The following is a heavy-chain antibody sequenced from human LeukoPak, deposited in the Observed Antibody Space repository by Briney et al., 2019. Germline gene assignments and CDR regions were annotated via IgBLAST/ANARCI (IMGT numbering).Heavy chain of an antibody. D-gene: IGHD1-14*01. CDR3: ATLNRPIDY. Sequence: HPGGSLRLSCAASGFTFSSYAMHWVRQALGKGLEWVPVISYDGSNKYYADSVKGRFTISRDNSKNTLYLQMNSLRAEDTAVYYCATLNRPIDYWGQGTLVTVSS. CDR2: ISYDGSNK. J-gene: IGHJ4*02. CDR1: GFTFSSYA. V-gene: IGHV3-30*01.